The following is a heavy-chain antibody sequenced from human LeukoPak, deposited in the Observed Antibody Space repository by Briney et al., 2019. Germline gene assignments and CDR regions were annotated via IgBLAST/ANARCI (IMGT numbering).Heavy chain of an antibody. V-gene: IGHV4-30-2*01. D-gene: IGHD2-21*01. Sequence: SQTLSLTCAVSGGSISSGGYSWSWIRQPPGKGLEWIGYIYHSGSTYYNPSLKSRVTISVDRSKNQFSLKLSSVTAADTAVYYCAKAWGGGAYSSVYWGQGTLVTVSS. J-gene: IGHJ4*02. CDR2: IYHSGST. CDR1: GGSISSGGYS. CDR3: AKAWGGGAYSSVY.